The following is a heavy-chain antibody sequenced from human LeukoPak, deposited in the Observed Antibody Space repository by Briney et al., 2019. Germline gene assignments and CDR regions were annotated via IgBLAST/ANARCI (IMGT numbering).Heavy chain of an antibody. J-gene: IGHJ4*02. D-gene: IGHD3-10*01. Sequence: GGSLRLSCAASGFIVGDYYMNWVRQAPGKGLEWVSVIYAGGTTYYADSVKGRFTISRDSSKPTLYLQMNSLRAEDTAVYYCARDIAGKFGELSLDYWGQGTLVTVSS. CDR2: IYAGGTT. CDR1: GFIVGDYY. CDR3: ARDIAGKFGELSLDY. V-gene: IGHV3-53*01.